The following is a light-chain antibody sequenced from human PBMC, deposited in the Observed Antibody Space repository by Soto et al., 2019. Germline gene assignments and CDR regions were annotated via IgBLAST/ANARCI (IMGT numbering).Light chain of an antibody. CDR1: QSISSD. CDR2: GAS. CDR3: QQYGPSPMYT. V-gene: IGKV3-15*01. J-gene: IGKJ2*01. Sequence: EIVMTQSPATLSVSPGERATLSCRASQSISSDLAWYQQKPGQPPRLLIYGASTRATGIPARFSGSGSGTEFTLTISSLQSEDFAVYYCQQYGPSPMYTFGQGTNLEIK.